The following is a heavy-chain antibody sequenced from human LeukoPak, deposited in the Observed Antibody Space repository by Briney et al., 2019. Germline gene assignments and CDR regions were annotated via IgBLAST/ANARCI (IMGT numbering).Heavy chain of an antibody. CDR1: GYTFTSYA. D-gene: IGHD2/OR15-2a*01. CDR2: INAGNGNT. Sequence: ASVKVSCKTSGYTFTSYAMHWVRQAPGQRLEWMGWINAGNGNTKYSQKFQGRVTITRDTSASTAYMELSSLRSEDTAVYYCGRDLSVSRYYFDYWGQGTLVTVSS. CDR3: GRDLSVSRYYFDY. V-gene: IGHV1-3*01. J-gene: IGHJ4*02.